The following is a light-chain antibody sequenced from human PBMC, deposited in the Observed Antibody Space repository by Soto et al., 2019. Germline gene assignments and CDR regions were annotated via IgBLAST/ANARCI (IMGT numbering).Light chain of an antibody. CDR1: QSVSSY. Sequence: EIVLTQSPATLSLSPGERATLSCRASQSVSSYLAWYQQKPGQAPRLLIYDASNRATGIPARFSGSGSGTDFPLTISCLEPEDFAVYYCQQRFNWPPKYTFGQGTKLEIK. CDR2: DAS. V-gene: IGKV3-11*01. CDR3: QQRFNWPPKYT. J-gene: IGKJ2*01.